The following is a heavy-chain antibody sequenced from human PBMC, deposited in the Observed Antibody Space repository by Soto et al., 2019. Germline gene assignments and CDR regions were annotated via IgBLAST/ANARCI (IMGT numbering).Heavy chain of an antibody. CDR3: ARVSGIYYYGMDV. CDR1: GGSFSGYY. V-gene: IGHV4-34*01. Sequence: SETLSLTCAVYGGSFSGYYWRWIRQHPGKGLEWIGEINHSGSTNYNPSLKSRVTISVDTSKNQFSLKLSSVTAADTAVYYCARVSGIYYYGMDVWGQGTTVT. CDR2: INHSGST. J-gene: IGHJ6*02. D-gene: IGHD3-10*01.